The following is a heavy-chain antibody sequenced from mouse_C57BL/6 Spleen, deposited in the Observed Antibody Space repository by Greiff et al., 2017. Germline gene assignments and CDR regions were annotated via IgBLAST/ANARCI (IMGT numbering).Heavy chain of an antibody. V-gene: IGHV1-39*01. CDR2: INPNYGTT. Sequence: VQLQQSGPELVKPGASVKLSCKASGYSFTDYYMNWVKQSNGKSLEWIGVINPNYGTTSYNQKFKGKATLTVDKSSSTAYMQLNSLTSEDSEVYFCARSRDRLWYFGVWGTGTTVTVAS. CDR1: GYSFTDYY. CDR3: ARSRDRLWYFGV. J-gene: IGHJ1*03. D-gene: IGHD3-3*01.